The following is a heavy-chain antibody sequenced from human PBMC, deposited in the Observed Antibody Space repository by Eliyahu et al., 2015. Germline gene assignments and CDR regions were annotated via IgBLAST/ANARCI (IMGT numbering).Heavy chain of an antibody. Sequence: EVQLVESGGGLVQPGGSLXLSCXASGFTFSSYSMNWVRQAPGKGLEWVSYISGSGNTMYYADSVKGRFTISRDNAKNSLYLQMNSLRDADTAVYYCARGQSTTTSSYYDYWGQGTLVTVSS. CDR1: GFTFSSYS. D-gene: IGHD2-2*01. CDR2: ISGSGNTM. CDR3: ARGQSTTTSSYYDY. V-gene: IGHV3-48*02. J-gene: IGHJ4*02.